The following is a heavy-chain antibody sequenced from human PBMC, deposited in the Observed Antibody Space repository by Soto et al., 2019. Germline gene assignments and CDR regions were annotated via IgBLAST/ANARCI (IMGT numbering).Heavy chain of an antibody. J-gene: IGHJ4*02. Sequence: GGSLRLSCAASGFTFSSYGMHWVRQAPGKGLEWVAVIWYDGSNKYYADSVKGRFTISRDNSKNTLYLQMNSLRAEDTAVYYCASSIVVVTQVDYWGQGTLVTVSS. CDR3: ASSIVVVTQVDY. CDR2: IWYDGSNK. V-gene: IGHV3-33*01. D-gene: IGHD3-22*01. CDR1: GFTFSSYG.